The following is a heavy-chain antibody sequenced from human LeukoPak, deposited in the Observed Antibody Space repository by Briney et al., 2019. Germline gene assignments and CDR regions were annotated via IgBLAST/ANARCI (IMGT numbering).Heavy chain of an antibody. Sequence: GGSLRLSCAVSGFTFSSYLMHWVRQAPGKGLVWVARINSDGSTTTYADPVKGRLTISRDNAKNMLYLQMNSLRADDTAMYYCVRDRPRYCSGGSCYSWYLDLWGRGTLVTVSS. J-gene: IGHJ2*01. D-gene: IGHD2-15*01. V-gene: IGHV3-74*03. CDR1: GFTFSSYL. CDR2: INSDGSTT. CDR3: VRDRPRYCSGGSCYSWYLDL.